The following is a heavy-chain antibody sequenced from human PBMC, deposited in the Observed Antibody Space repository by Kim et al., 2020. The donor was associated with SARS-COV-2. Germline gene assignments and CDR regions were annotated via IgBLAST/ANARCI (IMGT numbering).Heavy chain of an antibody. V-gene: IGHV1-69*13. J-gene: IGHJ4*02. CDR3: ARGRERTYIVIDY. CDR1: GGTFSSYA. D-gene: IGHD5-12*01. Sequence: SVKVSCKASGGTFSSYAISWVRQAPGQGLEWMGGIIPIFGRANYAQKFQGRVTITADESTSTAYMELSSLRSEDTAVYYCARGRERTYIVIDYWGQGTLVTVSS. CDR2: IIPIFGRA.